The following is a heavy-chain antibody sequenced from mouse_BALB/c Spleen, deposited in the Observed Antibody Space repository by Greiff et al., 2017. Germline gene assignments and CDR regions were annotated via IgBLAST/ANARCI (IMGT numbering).Heavy chain of an antibody. CDR1: GYSITSGYY. J-gene: IGHJ1*01. D-gene: IGHD2-2*01. CDR2: IIYDGSN. CDR3: ARDNGYYWYFDV. Sequence: LKQSGPGLVKPPQSLSLTCFVTGYSITSGYYWNWIRQFPRNKLEWMGYIIYDGSNNYNPSLKNRISITRDTSKNQFFLMLNSVTTADTATYSCARDNGYYWYFDVWGAGTTVTVSS. V-gene: IGHV3-6*02.